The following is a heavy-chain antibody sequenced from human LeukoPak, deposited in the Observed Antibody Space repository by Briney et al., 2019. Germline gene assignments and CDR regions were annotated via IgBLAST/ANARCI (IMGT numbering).Heavy chain of an antibody. D-gene: IGHD6-19*01. CDR2: IWYDGSNQ. CDR1: GFKFSNYG. J-gene: IGHJ3*02. V-gene: IGHV3-30*02. CDR3: AKSSSGGWYLLGDAFDI. Sequence: GGSLRLSCAASGFKFSNYGVHWVRQAPGKGLEWVAVIWYDGSNQCYADSVKGRFTISRDNSKNTLYLQMNSLRAEDTAVYYCAKSSSGGWYLLGDAFDIWGQGTMVTVSS.